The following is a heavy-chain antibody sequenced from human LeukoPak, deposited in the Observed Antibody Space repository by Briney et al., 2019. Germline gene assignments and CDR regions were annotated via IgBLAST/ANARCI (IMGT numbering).Heavy chain of an antibody. Sequence: ASVKVSCKASGYTFTGYYMHWVRPAPGQGLEWMGWINPNSGGTNYAQKFQGRVTLTRDTSISTAYMELSRLRSDDTAVYYCARAAVAGHDAFDIWGQGTMVTVSS. CDR2: INPNSGGT. J-gene: IGHJ3*02. V-gene: IGHV1-2*02. CDR1: GYTFTGYY. D-gene: IGHD6-19*01. CDR3: ARAAVAGHDAFDI.